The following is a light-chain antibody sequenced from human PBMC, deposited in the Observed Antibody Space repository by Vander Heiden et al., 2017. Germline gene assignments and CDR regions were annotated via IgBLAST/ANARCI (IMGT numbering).Light chain of an antibody. J-gene: IGLJ3*02. Sequence: SSVLTQPPAVPVAPGESATLTCGGPHIGSKSVHWYQQKPGQAPVLVINYDVDRPSGIPERFSGSNSGNTATLTISRVEAGDEADYYCQVWDTSRDQGVFGGGTKLTVL. CDR1: HIGSKS. CDR3: QVWDTSRDQGV. V-gene: IGLV3-21*04. CDR2: YDV.